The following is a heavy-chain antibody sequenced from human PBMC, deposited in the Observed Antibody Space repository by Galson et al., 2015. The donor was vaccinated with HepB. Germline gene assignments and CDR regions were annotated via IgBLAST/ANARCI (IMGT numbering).Heavy chain of an antibody. CDR1: GFTFSSYG. Sequence: SLRLSCAASGFTFSSYGMHWVRQAPGKGLEWVAVISYDGSNKYYADSVKGRFTISRDNSKNTLYLQMNSLRAEDTAVYYCAKDGAPTVTPGSAYYFDYWGQGTLVTVSS. J-gene: IGHJ4*02. CDR3: AKDGAPTVTPGSAYYFDY. V-gene: IGHV3-30*18. CDR2: ISYDGSNK. D-gene: IGHD4-17*01.